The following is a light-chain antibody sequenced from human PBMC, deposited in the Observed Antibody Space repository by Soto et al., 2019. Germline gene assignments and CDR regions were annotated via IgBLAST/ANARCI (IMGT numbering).Light chain of an antibody. V-gene: IGKV1D-12*01. CDR1: KEISSS. CDR3: QQADSFPWT. Sequence: RVTQSPSSVSASVGDRVTITCQTRKEISSSLAWYQQKPGKAPNLLLFSASALHRGVPPRFSGSGSGTAFTLTVSSLQPEDFAIYYCQQADSFPWTFGQGTRVEIK. CDR2: SAS. J-gene: IGKJ1*01.